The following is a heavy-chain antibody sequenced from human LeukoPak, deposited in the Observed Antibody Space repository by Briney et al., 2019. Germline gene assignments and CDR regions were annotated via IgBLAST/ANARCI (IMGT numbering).Heavy chain of an antibody. D-gene: IGHD3-22*01. Sequence: SETLSLSCTVSGASISSSYWSWIRQPPGKGLEWIGEITPSGSTNYNPSLKSRVSISIDTSKKKLSLRLTSVTAADSAVYYCASSFYYVSRDYWGQGTLVTASS. V-gene: IGHV4-34*01. J-gene: IGHJ4*02. CDR2: ITPSGST. CDR3: ASSFYYVSRDY. CDR1: GASISSSY.